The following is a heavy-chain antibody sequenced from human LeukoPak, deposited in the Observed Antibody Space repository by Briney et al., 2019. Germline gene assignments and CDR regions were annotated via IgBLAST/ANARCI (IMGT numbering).Heavy chain of an antibody. J-gene: IGHJ1*01. Sequence: ASVKVSCKASGYTFTGYYMHWVRQAPGQGLEWMGWINPNSGGTNYAQKFQGRVTMTRDTSISTAYMELSRLRSDDTAAYYCARERWAKYYDSSGYPQNFQHWGQGTLVTVSS. V-gene: IGHV1-2*02. CDR2: INPNSGGT. CDR3: ARERWAKYYDSSGYPQNFQH. D-gene: IGHD3-22*01. CDR1: GYTFTGYY.